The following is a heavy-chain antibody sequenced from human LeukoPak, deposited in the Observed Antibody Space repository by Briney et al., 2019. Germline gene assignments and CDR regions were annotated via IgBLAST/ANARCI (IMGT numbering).Heavy chain of an antibody. D-gene: IGHD2-21*02. CDR2: ISYDGSNK. CDR3: AKDREIVVVTAFFDY. J-gene: IGHJ4*02. CDR1: GFTFSSYG. Sequence: SGGSLRLSCAASGFTFSSYGMHWVRQAPGKGLEWVAVISYDGSNKYYADSVKGRFTISRDNSKNTLYLQMNSLRAEDTAVYYCAKDREIVVVTAFFDYWGQGTLVTVSS. V-gene: IGHV3-30*18.